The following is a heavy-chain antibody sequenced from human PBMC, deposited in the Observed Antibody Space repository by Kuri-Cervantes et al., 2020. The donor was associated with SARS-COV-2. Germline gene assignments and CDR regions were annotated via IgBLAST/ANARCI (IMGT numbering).Heavy chain of an antibody. CDR3: ARVETSHYSSYYMGV. CDR2: INNDGSVT. J-gene: IGHJ6*03. V-gene: IGHV3-74*01. Sequence: GESLKISCAASGFTFSRSWMLWVRQAPGKGLVWVSRINNDGSVTSYPDSVEGRFTISRDNAKNTLSLQMNSLSAEDTAVYFCARVETSHYSSYYMGVWGKGTTVTVSS. CDR1: GFTFSRSW.